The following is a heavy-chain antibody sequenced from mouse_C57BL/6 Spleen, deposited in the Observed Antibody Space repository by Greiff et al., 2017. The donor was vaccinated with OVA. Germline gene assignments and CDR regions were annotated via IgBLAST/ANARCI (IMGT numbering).Heavy chain of an antibody. CDR2: IWWDDDK. J-gene: IGHJ1*03. CDR3: ARTPITTVAYYWYFDV. V-gene: IGHV8-8*01. CDR1: GFSLSTFGMG. D-gene: IGHD1-1*01. Sequence: QVTLKVSGPGILQPSQTLSLTCSFSGFSLSTFGMGVGWIRQPSGKGLEWLAHIWWDDDKYYNPALKSRLTISKDTSKNQVFLKIANVDTADTATYYCARTPITTVAYYWYFDVWGTGTTVTVSS.